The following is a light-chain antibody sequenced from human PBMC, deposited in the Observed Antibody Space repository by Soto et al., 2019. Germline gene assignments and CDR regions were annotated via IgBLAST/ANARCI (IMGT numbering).Light chain of an antibody. J-gene: IGKJ2*01. CDR2: GAS. V-gene: IGKV3-20*01. Sequence: EIVLTQSPGTLSLSPGERVTLSCRASQSVYNNYLARYQQKPGQAPRLLIFGASNRATGIPDRFSGSGSGTDFTLTISGLEPEDFAVYYCQQYGSSVSYTFGQGTKVEIK. CDR3: QQYGSSVSYT. CDR1: QSVYNNY.